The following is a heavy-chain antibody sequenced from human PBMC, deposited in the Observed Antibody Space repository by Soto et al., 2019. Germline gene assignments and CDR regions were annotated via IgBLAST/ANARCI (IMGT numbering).Heavy chain of an antibody. J-gene: IGHJ4*02. Sequence: SETLSLTCTVSGGSISSGGYYWSWIRQHPGKGLEWIGYIYYSGSTYYNPSLKSRVTISVDTSRNQFSLKLSSVTAADTAVYYCARVYTAMVPYYFDYWGQGTLVTVSS. V-gene: IGHV4-31*03. CDR2: IYYSGST. D-gene: IGHD5-18*01. CDR3: ARVYTAMVPYYFDY. CDR1: GGSISSGGYY.